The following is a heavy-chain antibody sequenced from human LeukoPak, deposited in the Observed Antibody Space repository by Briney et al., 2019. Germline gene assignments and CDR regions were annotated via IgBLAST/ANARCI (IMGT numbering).Heavy chain of an antibody. CDR1: GYTLTEVS. Sequence: ASVKVSCKVSGYTLTEVSMHWVRQAPGKGLEWMGGFDPGDGETIYAQKFQGRVTMTEDTSTDTAYMELSSLRSEDTAVYYCAATLLDSSGYYVWGQGTLVTVSS. D-gene: IGHD3-22*01. V-gene: IGHV1-24*01. CDR2: FDPGDGET. J-gene: IGHJ4*02. CDR3: AATLLDSSGYYV.